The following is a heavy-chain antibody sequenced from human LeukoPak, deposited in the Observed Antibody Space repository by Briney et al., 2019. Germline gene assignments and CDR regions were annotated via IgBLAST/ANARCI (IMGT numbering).Heavy chain of an antibody. CDR1: GFTFSSYG. CDR3: AKETGRWELE. CDR2: ISNDGSNK. V-gene: IGHV3-30*18. D-gene: IGHD1-26*01. Sequence: GRSLRLSCAASGFTFSSYGIHWVRQAPGKGLEWVAVISNDGSNKYYADSVKGRFAISRDNSKNTLYLQMNSLRAEDTAVHYCAKETGRWELEWGQGTLVTVSS. J-gene: IGHJ4*02.